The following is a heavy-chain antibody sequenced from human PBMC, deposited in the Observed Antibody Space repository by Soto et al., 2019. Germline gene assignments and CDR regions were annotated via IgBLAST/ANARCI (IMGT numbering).Heavy chain of an antibody. V-gene: IGHV1-18*01. D-gene: IGHD3-10*01. CDR2: ISAYNGNT. CDR3: ERGGFGGFVYYFGY. CDR1: GVTFTNYA. J-gene: IGHJ4*02. Sequence: QVQLVQSGAEVKKPGASVKVSCKASGVTFTNYAINWVRQAPGQGLEWMGWISAYNGNTNYAQKLQGRVTMTTDTPTRTAYMEMRSLRSDDTAVYYCERGGFGGFVYYFGYWGQGTLVTACS.